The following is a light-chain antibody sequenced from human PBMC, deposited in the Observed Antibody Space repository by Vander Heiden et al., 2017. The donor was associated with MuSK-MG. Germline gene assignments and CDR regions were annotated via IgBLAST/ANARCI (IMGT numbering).Light chain of an antibody. J-gene: IGKJ4*01. Sequence: IVLTQSPGTLSLSPGERATLSCRASQSVRSSQLAWYQQKPGQAPRLVIYSTSSRATDFPDRFSGSGSGRDFTLTINRLEPEDFAVYYCHQYGSAPLTFGGGTTVELK. V-gene: IGKV3-20*01. CDR2: STS. CDR1: QSVRSSQ. CDR3: HQYGSAPLT.